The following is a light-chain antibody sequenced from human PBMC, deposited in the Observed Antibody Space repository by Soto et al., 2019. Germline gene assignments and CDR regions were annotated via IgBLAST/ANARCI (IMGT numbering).Light chain of an antibody. J-gene: IGKJ1*01. CDR2: GAS. CDR3: LQTYNLPRT. V-gene: IGKV1-39*01. CDR1: LTIGDS. Sequence: DIQMTQSPSSRSASVGDRVTITCRASLTIGDSLSWFQQKAGKPPTLLIYGASALQSGVPARFSGSGSGTDFTLTISNMQREDFATYYCLQTYNLPRTFGQGTKVDIK.